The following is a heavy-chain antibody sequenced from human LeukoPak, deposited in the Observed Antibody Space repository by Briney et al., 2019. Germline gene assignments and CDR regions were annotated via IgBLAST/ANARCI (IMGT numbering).Heavy chain of an antibody. CDR3: ARGVATTGAKFFDY. D-gene: IGHD6-13*01. V-gene: IGHV1-2*02. Sequence: ASVKVSCKASGYTFTVYCIHWLRQAPGQGPEWLGWINPNNGGTLYAQKFQGGVTMTRDTSISAVYLELNRLTADDTAVYYCARGVATTGAKFFDYWGQGTLVTVSS. J-gene: IGHJ4*02. CDR1: GYTFTVYC. CDR2: INPNNGGT.